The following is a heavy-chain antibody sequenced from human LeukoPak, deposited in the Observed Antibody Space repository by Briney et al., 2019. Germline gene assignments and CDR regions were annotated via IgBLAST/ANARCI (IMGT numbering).Heavy chain of an antibody. CDR2: IIGSSGST. D-gene: IGHD5-12*01. CDR1: GFSVNNYA. Sequence: PGGSLRLSCVPSGFSVNNYAMNWVRQAPGKGLEWVSLIIGSSGSTFYADSVKGRFTISRDKSKNTLYLQMNSLRAEDTAVYYCAKGAYDYIEIAYFDYWGQGSLVTVSS. V-gene: IGHV3-23*01. CDR3: AKGAYDYIEIAYFDY. J-gene: IGHJ4*02.